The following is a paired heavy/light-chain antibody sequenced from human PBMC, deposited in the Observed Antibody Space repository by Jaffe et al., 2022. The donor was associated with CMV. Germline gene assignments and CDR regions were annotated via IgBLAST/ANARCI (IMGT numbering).Heavy chain of an antibody. D-gene: IGHD6-13*01. CDR1: GFSVSDNY. Sequence: EVHLVESGGGLIQPGGSLRLSCAASGFSVSDNYWSWVRQAPGKRLEWVSVIYSGGSTYYPDSVKGRFTISRDISKNTVYLQMNSLRAEDTAVYYCARDPEGVLYFDLWGRGILVTVSS. J-gene: IGHJ2*01. CDR3: ARDPEGVLYFDL. CDR2: IYSGGST. V-gene: IGHV3-53*01.
Light chain of an antibody. CDR3: CSYAGSYTT. CDR1: SSDIGGYKF. Sequence: QSALTQPRSVSGSPGQSVTISCTGTSSDIGGYKFVSWYQQHPGKAPKFIIYDVSKRPSGVPDRFYGSKSGNTASLTISGLQAEDEADYYCCSYAGSYTTFGGGTKLTVL. CDR2: DVS. J-gene: IGLJ2*01. V-gene: IGLV2-11*01.